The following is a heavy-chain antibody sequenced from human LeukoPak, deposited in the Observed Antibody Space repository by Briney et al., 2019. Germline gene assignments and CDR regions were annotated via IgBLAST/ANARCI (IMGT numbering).Heavy chain of an antibody. V-gene: IGHV1-3*01. J-gene: IGHJ3*02. CDR3: ARDSLFGLADWNAFDI. Sequence: GASVKVSCKASGYTFTSYAMHWVRQAPGQRLEWMGWINAGNGNTKYSQKFQGRVTITRDASASTAYMELSSLRSEDTAVYYCARDSLFGLADWNAFDIWGQGTMVTVSS. D-gene: IGHD1-1*01. CDR1: GYTFTSYA. CDR2: INAGNGNT.